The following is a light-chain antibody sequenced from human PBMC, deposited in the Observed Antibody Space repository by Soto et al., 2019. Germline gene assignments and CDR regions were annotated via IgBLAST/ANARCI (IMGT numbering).Light chain of an antibody. CDR1: QSLLLSNGYNY. CDR2: LGS. V-gene: IGKV2-28*01. Sequence: DIEMTQSPLSLPVTPGESASISCRASQSLLLSNGYNYVDWYLQKPGQPPQLLIYLGSNLAPGVPDRFSGSGSGKDFTLKISRVEAEDVGVFYCMQGVQTPRTFGQGTKVEIK. J-gene: IGKJ1*01. CDR3: MQGVQTPRT.